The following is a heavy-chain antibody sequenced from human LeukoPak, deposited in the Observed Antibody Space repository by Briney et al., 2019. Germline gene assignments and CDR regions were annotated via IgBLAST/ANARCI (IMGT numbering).Heavy chain of an antibody. D-gene: IGHD3-10*01. J-gene: IGHJ4*02. CDR3: AGGVAIVRGTSKHFDY. Sequence: SETLSLTCTASGDSISSSSSYWGWIRQPPGKGLEWIGSIYYSGNTYYNTSLKSRVTISVDTSKNQFSLNLSSVTAADTAVYYCAGGVAIVRGTSKHFDYWGQGTLVTVSS. CDR2: IYYSGNT. CDR1: GDSISSSSSY. V-gene: IGHV4-39*01.